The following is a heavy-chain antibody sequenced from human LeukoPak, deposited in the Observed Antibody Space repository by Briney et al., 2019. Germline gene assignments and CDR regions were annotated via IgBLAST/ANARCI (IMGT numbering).Heavy chain of an antibody. CDR1: GYTFTTYG. J-gene: IGHJ5*02. D-gene: IGHD4-17*01. V-gene: IGHV1-18*01. CDR2: ISAYNGNT. Sequence: ASVKVSCKASGYTFTTYGISWVRQAPGQGLEWMGWISAYNGNTNYAQKLQGRVTMTTDTSTSTAYMELRSLRSDDTAVYYCAGVFARDDYGDYVANWFDPWGQGTLVTVSS. CDR3: AGVFARDDYGDYVANWFDP.